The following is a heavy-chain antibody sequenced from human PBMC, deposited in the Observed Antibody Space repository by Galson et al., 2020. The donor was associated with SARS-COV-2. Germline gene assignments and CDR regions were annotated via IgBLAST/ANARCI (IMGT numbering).Heavy chain of an antibody. D-gene: IGHD2-8*01. Sequence: PGGSLRLSCAASGFTFSSYAMHWVRQAPGKGLEWVAVISYDGSNKYYADSVKGRFTISRDNSKNTLYLQMNSLRAEDTAVYYCARDLLMVNPYYYYYGIDVWGQGTTVTVSS. CDR1: GFTFSSYA. CDR3: ARDLLMVNPYYYYYGIDV. CDR2: ISYDGSNK. J-gene: IGHJ6*02. V-gene: IGHV3-30-3*01.